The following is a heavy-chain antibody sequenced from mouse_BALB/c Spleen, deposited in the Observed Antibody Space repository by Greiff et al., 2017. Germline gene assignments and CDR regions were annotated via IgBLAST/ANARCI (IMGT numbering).Heavy chain of an antibody. J-gene: IGHJ3*01. Sequence: EVKLVESGGGLVQPGGSLRLSCATSGFTFTDYYMSWVRQPPGKALEWLGFIRNKANGYTTEYSASVKGRFTISRDNSQSILYLQMNTLRAEDSATYYCARDLHYCGSWFAYWGQGTLVTVSA. CDR3: ARDLHYCGSWFAY. V-gene: IGHV7-3*02. D-gene: IGHD1-2*01. CDR2: IRNKANGYTT. CDR1: GFTFTDYY.